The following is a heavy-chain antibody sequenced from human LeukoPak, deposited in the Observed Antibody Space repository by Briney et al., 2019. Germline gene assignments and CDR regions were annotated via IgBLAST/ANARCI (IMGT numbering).Heavy chain of an antibody. CDR3: TARSGWEFDY. Sequence: GGSLRLSCAASGFTFSDYYMSWIRQAPGKGLEWVSFISSSSSNTKYADSVKGRFTISRDNAKNSLYLQMNSLRAEDAAVYYCTARSGWEFDYWGQGTLVTVSS. V-gene: IGHV3-11*03. CDR2: ISSSSSNT. J-gene: IGHJ4*02. D-gene: IGHD6-19*01. CDR1: GFTFSDYY.